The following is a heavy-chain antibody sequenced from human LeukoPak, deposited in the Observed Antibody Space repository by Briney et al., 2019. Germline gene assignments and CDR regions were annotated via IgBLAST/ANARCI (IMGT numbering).Heavy chain of an antibody. CDR2: INHSGST. V-gene: IGHV4-34*01. J-gene: IGHJ4*02. CDR3: ARVQVAGLFPSDY. CDR1: GGSFSGYY. Sequence: SETLSLTCAVYGGSFSGYYWSWIRQPPGKGLEWIGEINHSGSTNYNPSLKSRVTISVDTSKNQFSLKLSSVTAADTAVCYCARVQVAGLFPSDYWGQGTLVTVSS. D-gene: IGHD6-19*01.